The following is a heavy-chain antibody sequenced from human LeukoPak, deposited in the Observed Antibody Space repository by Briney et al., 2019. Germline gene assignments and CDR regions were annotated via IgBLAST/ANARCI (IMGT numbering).Heavy chain of an antibody. V-gene: IGHV4-39*07. CDR2: IYYSGST. CDR3: ARDEYCSGGSWFYYFDY. J-gene: IGHJ4*02. D-gene: IGHD2-15*01. CDR1: GGSISSSSYY. Sequence: SETLSLTCTVSGGSISSSSYYWGWIRQPPGKGLEWIGSIYYSGSTYYNPSLKSRVTISVDTSKNQFSLKLSSVTAADTAVYYCARDEYCSGGSWFYYFDYWGQGTLVTVS.